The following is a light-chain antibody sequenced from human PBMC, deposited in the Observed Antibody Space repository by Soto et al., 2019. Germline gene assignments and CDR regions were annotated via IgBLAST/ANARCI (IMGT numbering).Light chain of an antibody. Sequence: QSVLTQPPSASGSPGQSVTISCTGTSSDVGGYHYVSWYQQHPGKAPKLMIYEINKRPSGVPDRFSGSKTGNTASLTVSGLQPEDEADYYCNSYAGSNNLVFGGGTKLTVL. CDR3: NSYAGSNNLV. CDR2: EIN. CDR1: SSDVGGYHY. J-gene: IGLJ2*01. V-gene: IGLV2-8*01.